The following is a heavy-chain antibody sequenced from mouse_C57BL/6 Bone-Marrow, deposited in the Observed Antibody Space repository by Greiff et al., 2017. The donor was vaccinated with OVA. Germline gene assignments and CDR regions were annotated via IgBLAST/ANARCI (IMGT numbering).Heavy chain of an antibody. D-gene: IGHD1-1*01. CDR1: GYTFTSYW. CDR2: IYPGSGST. J-gene: IGHJ1*03. Sequence: VQLQQPGAELVKPGASVKMSCKASGYTFTSYWITWVKQRPGQGLEWIGDIYPGSGSTNYNEKFKSKATLTVDTSSSTAYMQLSSLTSEDSAVYYCARNYGSSPWYFDVWGTGTTVTVSS. CDR3: ARNYGSSPWYFDV. V-gene: IGHV1-55*01.